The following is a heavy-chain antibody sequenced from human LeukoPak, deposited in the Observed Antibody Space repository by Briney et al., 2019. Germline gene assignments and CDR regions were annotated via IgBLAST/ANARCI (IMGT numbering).Heavy chain of an antibody. CDR2: IKQDGSEK. J-gene: IGHJ4*02. V-gene: IGHV3-7*01. D-gene: IGHD5-24*01. Sequence: GGSLRLSCAASGFTFRTDWMTWVRQAPGKVLEWVANIKQDGSEKDYVDSVKGRFTISRDNAKNSLYLQMNSLRAEDTAVYYCARALGWLPENYWGQGTLVTVSS. CDR1: GFTFRTDW. CDR3: ARALGWLPENY.